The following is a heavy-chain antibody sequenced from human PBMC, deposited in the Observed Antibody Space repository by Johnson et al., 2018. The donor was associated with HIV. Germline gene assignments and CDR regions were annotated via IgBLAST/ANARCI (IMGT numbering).Heavy chain of an antibody. CDR1: GFTFSSYA. J-gene: IGHJ3*02. V-gene: IGHV3-7*03. Sequence: ESGGGLVQPGGSLRLSCAASGFTFSSYAMSWVRQAPGKGLEWVANIKQDGSEKYYVDSVKGRFTISRDNAKNSLYLQMNSLRAEDTAVYYCARSQGGALYGIPFLSGAFDIWGQGTMVTVSS. D-gene: IGHD3-9*01. CDR3: ARSQGGALYGIPFLSGAFDI. CDR2: IKQDGSEK.